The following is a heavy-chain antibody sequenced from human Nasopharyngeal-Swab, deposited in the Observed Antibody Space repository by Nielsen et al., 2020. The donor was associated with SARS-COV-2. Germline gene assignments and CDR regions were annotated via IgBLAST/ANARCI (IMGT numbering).Heavy chain of an antibody. D-gene: IGHD6-13*01. J-gene: IGHJ6*02. Sequence: ESLKISCTVSGGSISSYYWSWIRQPPGKGLEWIGYIYYSGSTYYNPSLKSRVTISVDTSKNQFSLKLSSVTAADTAVYYCGLSSSLGDYYYYYGMDVWGQGTTVTVSS. CDR1: GGSISSYY. V-gene: IGHV4-59*04. CDR3: GLSSSLGDYYYYYGMDV. CDR2: IYYSGST.